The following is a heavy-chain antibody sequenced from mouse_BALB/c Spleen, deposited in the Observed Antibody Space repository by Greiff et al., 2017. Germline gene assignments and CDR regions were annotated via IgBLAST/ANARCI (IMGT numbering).Heavy chain of an antibody. Sequence: QVQLKQSGAELAKPGASVKMSCKASGYTFTSYWMHWVKQRPGQGLEWIGYINPSTGYTEYNQKFKDKATLTADKSSSTAYMQLSSLTSEDSAVYYCATLSPFAYWGQGTLVTVSA. V-gene: IGHV1-7*01. CDR3: ATLSPFAY. J-gene: IGHJ3*01. D-gene: IGHD1-2*01. CDR1: GYTFTSYW. CDR2: INPSTGYT.